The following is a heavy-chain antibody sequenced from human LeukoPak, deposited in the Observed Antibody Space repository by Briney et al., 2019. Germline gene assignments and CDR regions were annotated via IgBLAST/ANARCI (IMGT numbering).Heavy chain of an antibody. CDR2: IYTSGTT. Sequence: SETLSLTCTVSGSSMSSDYYWSWIRQPAGKGLEWIGRIYTSGTTHYNPSLKSRVTMSVDTSKNQFSLKLSSVTAADTAVYYCARLSTVTTSFDYWGQGTLVTVSS. D-gene: IGHD4-17*01. CDR1: GSSMSSDYY. V-gene: IGHV4-4*07. J-gene: IGHJ4*02. CDR3: ARLSTVTTSFDY.